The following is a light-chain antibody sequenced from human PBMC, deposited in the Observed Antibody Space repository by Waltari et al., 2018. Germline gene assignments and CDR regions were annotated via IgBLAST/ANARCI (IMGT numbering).Light chain of an antibody. CDR3: QQFYDTPYT. J-gene: IGKJ2*01. Sequence: DIVMTQSPDSLAVSLGERASIKCKSSQSLLYTSNYKNHVAWYQQKPRQPPKLLIYWASIRGSGVPDRFSGSGSGTDFTLTISSLQAEDVATYYCQQFYDTPYTFGQGTKVEIK. CDR1: QSLLYTSNYKNH. CDR2: WAS. V-gene: IGKV4-1*01.